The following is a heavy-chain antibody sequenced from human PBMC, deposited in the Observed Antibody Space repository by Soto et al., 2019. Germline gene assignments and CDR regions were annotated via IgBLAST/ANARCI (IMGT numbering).Heavy chain of an antibody. CDR2: IYYGGST. J-gene: IGHJ4*02. CDR1: GGSISSSSYY. Sequence: PSGTRSLTCTVSGGSISSSSYYWGWIRQPTGKGLEWTGSIYYGGSTYYNPSLKSRVTISVDTSKNQFSLKLSSVTAADTAVYYCARQEETIFGVVISSDYWGQGALVTVSS. V-gene: IGHV4-39*01. D-gene: IGHD3-3*01. CDR3: ARQEETIFGVVISSDY.